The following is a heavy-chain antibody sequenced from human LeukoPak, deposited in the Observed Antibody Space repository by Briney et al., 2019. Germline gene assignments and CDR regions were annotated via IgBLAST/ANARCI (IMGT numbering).Heavy chain of an antibody. CDR1: GFTFSDYY. CDR3: ARDRYSGSYPIDY. J-gene: IGHJ4*02. D-gene: IGHD1-26*01. V-gene: IGHV3-11*04. CDR2: ISSSGSTI. Sequence: GGSLRLSCAGSGFTFSDYYMSWIRQAPGKGLEWVSYISSSGSTIYYADSVKGRFTISRDNAKNSLYLQMNSLRAEDTAVYYCARDRYSGSYPIDYWGQGTLVTVSS.